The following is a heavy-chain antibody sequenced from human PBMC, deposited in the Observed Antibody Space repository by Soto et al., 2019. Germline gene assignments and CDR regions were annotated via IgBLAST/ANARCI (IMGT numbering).Heavy chain of an antibody. CDR2: IYYTGST. V-gene: IGHV4-59*01. J-gene: IGHJ2*01. CDR1: GGSISSYF. CDR3: ANFNWYFDL. Sequence: QVQLQESGPGLVKPSETLSLTCTVSGGSISSYFWSWIRQPPGKGLEWIGYIYYTGSTNYNPSRKSRVTISVDTSKNQFSLQLSSVTAADTAVYSCANFNWYFDLWGRGTLVTVSS.